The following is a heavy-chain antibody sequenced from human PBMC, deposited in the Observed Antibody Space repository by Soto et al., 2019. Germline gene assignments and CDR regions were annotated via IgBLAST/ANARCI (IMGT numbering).Heavy chain of an antibody. Sequence: EVQLVESGGDLVQRGGSLRLSCAASGFPFSSYWMHCFRHTPGKGRDWVARISGDGVTTYYADSVTGRFTVSRDNAKNTLSLQISGLRAEDTAVYYCAREYYGLLTGYYTDYWGQGTLVSVSS. CDR1: GFPFSSYW. V-gene: IGHV3-74*01. D-gene: IGHD3-9*01. J-gene: IGHJ4*02. CDR2: ISGDGVTT. CDR3: AREYYGLLTGYYTDY.